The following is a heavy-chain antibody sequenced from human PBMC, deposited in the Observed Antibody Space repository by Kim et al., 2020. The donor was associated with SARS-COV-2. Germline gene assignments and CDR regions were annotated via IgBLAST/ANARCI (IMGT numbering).Heavy chain of an antibody. Sequence: GGSLRLSCATSGFTFSKYAMNWVRQVPGKGPEWVSAISGTAGRTYYPDSVKGRFTISRDNSKNTLYLQMNSLRAEDTAVYYCAKDRSDFREYKLKIDAFDIWGPATMVTFSS. V-gene: IGHV3-23*01. CDR3: AKDRSDFREYKLKIDAFDI. CDR2: ISGTAGRT. D-gene: IGHD3-10*01. J-gene: IGHJ3*02. CDR1: GFTFSKYA.